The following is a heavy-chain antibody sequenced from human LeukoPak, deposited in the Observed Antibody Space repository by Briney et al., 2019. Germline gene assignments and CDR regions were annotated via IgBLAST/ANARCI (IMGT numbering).Heavy chain of an antibody. J-gene: IGHJ4*02. CDR3: TRLAVGSGTFTFDY. CDR2: IRSKAYGGTP. V-gene: IGHV3-49*04. Sequence: GGSLRLSCTASGFTFGDYAMSWVRQAPGKGLEWVGFIRSKAYGGTPEYAASVKGRFTVSRDDSKTIAYLQMNSLKTEDTAVYYCTRLAVGSGTFTFDYWGQGTLVTVSS. D-gene: IGHD3-10*01. CDR1: GFTFGDYA.